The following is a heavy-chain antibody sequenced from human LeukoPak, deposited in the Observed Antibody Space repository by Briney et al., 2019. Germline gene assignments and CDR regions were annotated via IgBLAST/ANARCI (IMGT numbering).Heavy chain of an antibody. D-gene: IGHD3-10*01. V-gene: IGHV4-59*12. CDR1: GGSISSYY. Sequence: PSETLSLTCTVSGGSISSYYRSWIRQPPGKGLEWIGYIYYSGSTNYNPSLRSRVTISVDKSKNQFSLKLSSVTAADTAVYYCASAAWFEESPDDFDIWGQGTMVTVSS. J-gene: IGHJ3*02. CDR2: IYYSGST. CDR3: ASAAWFEESPDDFDI.